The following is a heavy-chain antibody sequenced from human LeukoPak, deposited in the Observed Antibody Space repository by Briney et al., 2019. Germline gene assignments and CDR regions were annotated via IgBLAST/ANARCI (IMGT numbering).Heavy chain of an antibody. Sequence: PSETLSLTCTVSGGSISTYYWSWIRQPPGKGLEWIGYIYYTGSTSYNPSLKSRVTISVDTSKDQFSLRLSSVTAADTAVYYCARVAPGSPWFDPWGQGTLVTVSS. D-gene: IGHD3-10*01. CDR2: IYYTGST. CDR3: ARVAPGSPWFDP. V-gene: IGHV4-59*01. CDR1: GGSISTYY. J-gene: IGHJ5*02.